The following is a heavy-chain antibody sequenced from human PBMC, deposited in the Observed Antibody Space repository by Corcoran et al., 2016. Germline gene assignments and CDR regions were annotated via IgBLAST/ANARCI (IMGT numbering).Heavy chain of an antibody. J-gene: IGHJ3*01. CDR2: ITGDGSDT. Sequence: EVQLVESGGGLVQPGGSLRLSCAASGFAFSTYWMHWVRQVPGKGLMWVSRITGDGSDTTYADSVKGRFTISRANAENTLYLQMDSLRAEDTAVYYCARGGGWSSGRFRAFGFWGQGTMVTVSS. D-gene: IGHD6-25*01. CDR3: ARGGGWSSGRFRAFGF. V-gene: IGHV3-74*03. CDR1: GFAFSTYW.